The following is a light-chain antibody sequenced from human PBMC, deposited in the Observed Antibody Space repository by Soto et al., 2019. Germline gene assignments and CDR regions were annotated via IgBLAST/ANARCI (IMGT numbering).Light chain of an antibody. CDR3: SSYTTSNTRQIV. V-gene: IGLV2-14*03. Sequence: QSVLTQPASVSGSPGQSITISCTGTSSDVGGYNYVSWYQHHPGKAPKLIIYDVSNRPSGVSIRFSASKSDNTASLTISGLQPEDEAYYHCSSYTTSNTRQIVFGTGTNVTVL. J-gene: IGLJ1*01. CDR1: SSDVGGYNY. CDR2: DVS.